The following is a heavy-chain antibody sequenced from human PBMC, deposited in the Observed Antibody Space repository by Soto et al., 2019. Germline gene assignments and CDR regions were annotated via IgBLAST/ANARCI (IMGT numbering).Heavy chain of an antibody. J-gene: IGHJ5*02. V-gene: IGHV1-3*01. CDR1: GYTFTRYA. CDR2: INAGYGHT. D-gene: IGHD2-15*01. Sequence: GASVKVSCKASGYTFTRYAMHWVRQAPGQRLEWMGWINAGYGHTKYSQNFQGRVTITRDTSANTVYMELNSLRSEDTAVYYCARLKDFEYMCSWFDPWGHGTLGTVSS. CDR3: ARLKDFEYMCSWFDP.